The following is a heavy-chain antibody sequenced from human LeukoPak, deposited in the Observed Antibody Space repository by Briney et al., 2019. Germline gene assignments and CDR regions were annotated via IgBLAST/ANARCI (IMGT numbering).Heavy chain of an antibody. Sequence: GRSLRLSCAASGFTFNSYSMHWVRQAPGKGLKWVAVISSHGSNKDYADSVKGRFTISRDNSKNTLSLQMNSLRPEDTAVYYCAKENPVGGTNYFDYWGQGTLVTVSS. CDR2: ISSHGSNK. CDR3: AKENPVGGTNYFDY. D-gene: IGHD1-26*01. J-gene: IGHJ4*02. CDR1: GFTFNSYS. V-gene: IGHV3-30*04.